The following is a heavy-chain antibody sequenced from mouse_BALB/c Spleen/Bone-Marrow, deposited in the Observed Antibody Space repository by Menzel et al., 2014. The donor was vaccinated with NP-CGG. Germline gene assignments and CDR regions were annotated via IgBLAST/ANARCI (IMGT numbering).Heavy chain of an antibody. CDR3: ARSSSYDYDVGFAY. J-gene: IGHJ3*01. D-gene: IGHD2-4*01. Sequence: ESGPGLVKPSQSLSLTCIVTGYSITRDYAWNWIRQFPGNKLEWMGYISYSGSTTYNPSLESRISTTRDTSKNQFFLQLNSVTTEDTATYYCARSSSYDYDVGFAYWGQGTLVTVSA. CDR2: ISYSGST. CDR1: GYSITRDYA. V-gene: IGHV3-2*02.